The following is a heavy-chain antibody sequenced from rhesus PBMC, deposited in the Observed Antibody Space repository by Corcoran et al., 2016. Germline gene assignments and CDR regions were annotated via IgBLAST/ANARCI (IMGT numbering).Heavy chain of an antibody. CDR1: GFTFSSYG. D-gene: IGHD2-15*01. CDR3: ATDRYPGYCSSAYCSSALDYFDY. CDR2: INSGGGST. J-gene: IGHJ4*01. Sequence: EVQLVETGGGLVQPGGSLKLSCAASGFTFSSYGMSWVRQAPGKGLEWVSAINSGGGSTYYTDSVKGLFHISRHNSKDTLSLQMDSLRAEDTAVYYCATDRYPGYCSSAYCSSALDYFDYWGQGVLVTVSS. V-gene: IGHV3S5*01.